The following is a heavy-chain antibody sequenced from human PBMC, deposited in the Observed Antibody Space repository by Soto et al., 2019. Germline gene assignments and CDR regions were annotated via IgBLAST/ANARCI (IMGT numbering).Heavy chain of an antibody. CDR2: VYSTGGT. J-gene: IGHJ6*02. CDR3: VRQGIGNLHGLVDV. V-gene: IGHV4-59*08. D-gene: IGHD1-1*01. CDR1: SGPTSSHN. Sequence: QVQLQQSGPGLVKPSETLSLTCSVSSGPTSSHNWGWIRQTPGRGLEWIGYVYSTGGTSYNPSLNSLVTISADTSTNHISLTLTSVTAADTAVYYCVRQGIGNLHGLVDVWGQWTTVRVSS.